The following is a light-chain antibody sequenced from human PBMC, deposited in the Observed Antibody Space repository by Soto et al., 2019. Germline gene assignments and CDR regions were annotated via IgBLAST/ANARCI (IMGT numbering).Light chain of an antibody. Sequence: QSVLTQPASVSGSPGQSITISCTGTSSDVGGYNSFSWYQQHPGKAPKLMIYEVSNRPSGVSNRFSGSKSGNTASLTISGLQAEDEADYYCSSYTSSSTDVVFGGGTKLTVL. J-gene: IGLJ2*01. CDR1: SSDVGGYNS. CDR3: SSYTSSSTDVV. CDR2: EVS. V-gene: IGLV2-14*01.